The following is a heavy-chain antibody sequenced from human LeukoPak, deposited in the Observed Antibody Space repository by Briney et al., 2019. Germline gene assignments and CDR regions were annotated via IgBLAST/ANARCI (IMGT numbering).Heavy chain of an antibody. V-gene: IGHV3-30*14. CDR2: ISYDGSNK. CDR1: GFTFCSYA. CDR3: ARELGYCTNGVCYAYGMDV. J-gene: IGHJ6*02. Sequence: PGGSLRLSCAASGFTFCSYAMHWVRQAPGKGLEWVAVISYDGSNKYYADSVKGRFTISRDNSKNTLYLQMNSLRAEDTAVYYCARELGYCTNGVCYAYGMDVWGQGTTVTVSS. D-gene: IGHD2-8*01.